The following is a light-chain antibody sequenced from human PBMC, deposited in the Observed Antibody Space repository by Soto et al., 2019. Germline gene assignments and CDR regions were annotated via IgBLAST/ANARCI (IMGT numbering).Light chain of an antibody. CDR3: SSYTSTSTKV. J-gene: IGLJ1*01. CDR1: SSDVGGYNY. Sequence: LTQPASVSGSRGQSITISCIGTSSDVGGYNYVSWYQQHPGKAPKLMIYEVSNRPSGVSNRFSGSKSGNTASLTISGLQAEDEADYYCSSYTSTSTKVFGTGTKVTVL. CDR2: EVS. V-gene: IGLV2-14*01.